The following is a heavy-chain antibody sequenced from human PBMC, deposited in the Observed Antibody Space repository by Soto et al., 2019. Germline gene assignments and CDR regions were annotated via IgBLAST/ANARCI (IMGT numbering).Heavy chain of an antibody. D-gene: IGHD2-2*01. CDR3: ARDREDQLLFYYYYYGMDV. CDR2: IWYDGSNK. Sequence: GGSLRLSCAASGFTFSSYGMHWVRQAPGKGLEWVAVIWYDGSNKYYADSVKGRFTISRDNSKNTLYLQMNSLRAEDTAVYYCARDREDQLLFYYYYYGMDVWGQGTTVTV. CDR1: GFTFSSYG. J-gene: IGHJ6*02. V-gene: IGHV3-33*01.